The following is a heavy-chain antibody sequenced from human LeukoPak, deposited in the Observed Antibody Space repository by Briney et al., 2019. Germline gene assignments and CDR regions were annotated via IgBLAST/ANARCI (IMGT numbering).Heavy chain of an antibody. J-gene: IGHJ6*04. D-gene: IGHD5-12*01. CDR1: GYSFTSYW. CDR3: ARLDGSGYDKDYYYGMDV. CDR2: VYPGDSDT. Sequence: GEALKISFKGSGYSFTSYWIAWVRQRPGKGLQWMGIVYPGDSDTRYSPSFQGQVTISADKSINTAYLQWSSLKASDTAMYYCARLDGSGYDKDYYYGMDVWGKGTTVTVSS. V-gene: IGHV5-51*01.